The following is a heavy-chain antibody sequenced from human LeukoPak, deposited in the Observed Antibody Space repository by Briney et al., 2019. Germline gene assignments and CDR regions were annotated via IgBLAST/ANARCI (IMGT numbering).Heavy chain of an antibody. D-gene: IGHD5-12*01. CDR2: IKQDGSEK. V-gene: IGHV3-7*01. CDR1: GFIFSSYW. Sequence: PGGSLRLSCEVSGFIFSSYWMSWVRQAPGKGLEWVANIKQDGSEKYYVDSVKGRFTISRDNAKNSLYLQMNSLRAEDTAVYYCAREEIVATNPDYWGQGTLVTVSS. J-gene: IGHJ4*02. CDR3: AREEIVATNPDY.